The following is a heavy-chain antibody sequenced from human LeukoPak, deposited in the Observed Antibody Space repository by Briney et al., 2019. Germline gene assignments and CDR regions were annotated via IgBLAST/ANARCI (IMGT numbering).Heavy chain of an antibody. J-gene: IGHJ5*02. CDR2: ISSSSSYI. Sequence: PGGSLRLSCAASGFTYSSYSMNWVRQAPGKGLEWGSSISSSSSYIYYADSVKGRFTISRDNAKNSLYLQMNSLRAEDTAVYYCARHKGYSSGWYEDWFDPWGQGTLVTVSS. CDR3: ARHKGYSSGWYEDWFDP. D-gene: IGHD6-19*01. CDR1: GFTYSSYS. V-gene: IGHV3-21*01.